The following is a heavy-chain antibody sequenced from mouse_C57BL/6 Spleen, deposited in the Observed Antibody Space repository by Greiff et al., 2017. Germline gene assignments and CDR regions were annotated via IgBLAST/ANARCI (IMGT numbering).Heavy chain of an antibody. CDR2: IDPSDSYN. V-gene: IGHV1-69*01. CDR1: GYTFTSYW. D-gene: IGHD2-3*01. CDR3: ARWDGYYPWYFDV. J-gene: IGHJ1*03. Sequence: VQLQQPGAELVMPGASVKLSCKASGYTFTSYWMHWVKQRPGPGLEWIGEIDPSDSYNNYNQKFKGKSTLTVDKSSSTAYMQLSSLTSKDTAVYYCARWDGYYPWYFDVWGTGTTVTVSS.